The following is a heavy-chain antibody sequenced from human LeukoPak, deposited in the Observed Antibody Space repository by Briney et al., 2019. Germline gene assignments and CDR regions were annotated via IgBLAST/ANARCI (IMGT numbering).Heavy chain of an antibody. V-gene: IGHV3-30-3*01. CDR3: ASGGERIAVAGTEDAFDI. CDR1: GFTFSSYA. D-gene: IGHD6-19*01. J-gene: IGHJ3*02. CDR2: ISYDGSNK. Sequence: GGSLRLSCAASGFTFSSYAMHWVRQAPGKGLEWVAVISYDGSNKYYADSVKGRFTISRDSSKNTLYLQMNSLRAEDTAVYYCASGGERIAVAGTEDAFDIWGQGTMVTVSS.